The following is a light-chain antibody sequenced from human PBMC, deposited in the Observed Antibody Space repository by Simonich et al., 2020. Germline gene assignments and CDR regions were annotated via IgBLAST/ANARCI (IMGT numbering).Light chain of an antibody. Sequence: QSVLTQPPSVSGAPGQRVTISCTGSSSNIWAGYDVHWYQQLPGTAPKLLIYGNSNRPSGVPDRFSGSKSGTSASLAITGLQAEDEADYYCSSYTSSSTLVFGGGTKLTVL. J-gene: IGLJ3*02. CDR2: GNS. CDR3: SSYTSSSTLV. CDR1: SSNIWAGYD. V-gene: IGLV1-40*01.